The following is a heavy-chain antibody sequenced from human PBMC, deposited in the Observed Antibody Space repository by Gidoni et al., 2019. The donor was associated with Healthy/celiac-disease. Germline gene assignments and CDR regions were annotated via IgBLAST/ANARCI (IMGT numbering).Heavy chain of an antibody. V-gene: IGHV1-69*06. CDR2: IIPIFGTA. J-gene: IGHJ6*02. CDR1: GGTFSSYA. D-gene: IGHD2-15*01. Sequence: QVQLVQSGAEVKKPGSSVKVSCKASGGTFSSYAFRWVRQAPGQGLEWMGGIIPIFGTANYARKFQGRVTFTADKSTGTPYWELGGLGPGATAVFYCGGGPLYGGDGRCYGGGGDVWGQGTTVTVSS. CDR3: GGGPLYGGDGRCYGGGGDV.